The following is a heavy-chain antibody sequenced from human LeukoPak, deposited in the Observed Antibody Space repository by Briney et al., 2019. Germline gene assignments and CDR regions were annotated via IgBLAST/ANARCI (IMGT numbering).Heavy chain of an antibody. J-gene: IGHJ5*02. CDR2: INHSGST. CDR3: ARGERTYYDFWSGYFAHSDQSYNWFDP. V-gene: IGHV4-34*01. Sequence: SETLSLTCAVYGGSFSGYYWSWIRQPPGKGLEWIGEINHSGSTNYNPSLKSRVTTSVDTSKNQFSLKLSSVTAADTAVYYCARGERTYYDFWSGYFAHSDQSYNWFDPWGQGTLVTVSS. CDR1: GGSFSGYY. D-gene: IGHD3-3*01.